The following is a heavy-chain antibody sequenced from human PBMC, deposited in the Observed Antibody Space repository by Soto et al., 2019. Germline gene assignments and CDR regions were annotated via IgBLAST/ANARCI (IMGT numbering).Heavy chain of an antibody. CDR3: ARSLTEGYCTISGCFTRPLYGMDV. CDR1: GYTFAGYY. Sequence: QVQLVQSGAEVKKPGASVKVSCKASGYTFAGYYMHWVRQAPGQGLEWMAWINPNNGGTNYAQKFQGRVTVTSDTSTSTAYMELTRLTSDDTAVYYCARSLTEGYCTISGCFTRPLYGMDVWGQGTTVTVSS. V-gene: IGHV1-2*02. J-gene: IGHJ6*02. CDR2: INPNNGGT. D-gene: IGHD2-2*02.